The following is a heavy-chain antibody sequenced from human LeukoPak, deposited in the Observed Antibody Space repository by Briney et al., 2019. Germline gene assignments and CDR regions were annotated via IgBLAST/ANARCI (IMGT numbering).Heavy chain of an antibody. D-gene: IGHD6-13*01. Sequence: GGSLRLSCAASGFTFSSYGMNWVRQAPGKGLEWVSSISSSSYYIYYADSLKGRFTISRDNAKNTLFLQMNSLRAEDTAVYYCTGHHQAYSRTYWGQGTLVTVSS. J-gene: IGHJ4*02. V-gene: IGHV3-21*01. CDR1: GFTFSSYG. CDR2: ISSSSYYI. CDR3: TGHHQAYSRTY.